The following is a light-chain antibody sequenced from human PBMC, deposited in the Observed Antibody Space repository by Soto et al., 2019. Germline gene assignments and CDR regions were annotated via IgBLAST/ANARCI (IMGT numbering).Light chain of an antibody. V-gene: IGKV3-15*01. CDR2: GAS. CDR3: QQYNNWLT. J-gene: IGKJ4*01. CDR1: QSVRSN. Sequence: EILMTQSPATLSVSPGERATLSCRASQSVRSNLAWYQQKPGQAPRLLIDGASTRAPGTPARFTGSWSGTEFTLTISSLQPEDVAVYYCQQYNNWLTFGGGTKVEIK.